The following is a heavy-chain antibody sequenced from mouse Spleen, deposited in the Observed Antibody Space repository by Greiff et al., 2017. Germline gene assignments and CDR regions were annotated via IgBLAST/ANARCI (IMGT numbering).Heavy chain of an antibody. J-gene: IGHJ2*01. CDR2: IHPNSGST. CDR1: GYTFTSYW. CDR3: ARGPIYYYGSSLYFDY. D-gene: IGHD1-1*01. Sequence: VQLQQPGAELVKPGASVKLSCKASGYTFTSYWMHWVKQRPGQGLEWIGMIHPNSGSTNYNEKFKSKATLTVDKSSSTAYMQLSSLTSEDSAVYYCARGPIYYYGSSLYFDYWGQGTTLTVSS. V-gene: IGHV1-64*01.